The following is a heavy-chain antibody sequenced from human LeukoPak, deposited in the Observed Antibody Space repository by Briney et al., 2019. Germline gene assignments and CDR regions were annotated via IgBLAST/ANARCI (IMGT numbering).Heavy chain of an antibody. CDR3: ARSLNLNHYMDV. Sequence: SVTVSCTSTGYDFSNYGMCWVRHAPGQGLERMGWISAYNGDTNYAQNVHDSVTMTTDTSTNTASMELRSLRFDDTAVYYCARSLNLNHYMDVWGKGTTVTVSS. D-gene: IGHD1-20*01. CDR1: GYDFSNYG. CDR2: ISAYNGDT. J-gene: IGHJ6*03. V-gene: IGHV1-18*01.